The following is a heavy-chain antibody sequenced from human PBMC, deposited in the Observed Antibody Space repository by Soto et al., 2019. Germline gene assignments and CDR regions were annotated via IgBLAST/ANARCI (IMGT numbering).Heavy chain of an antibody. V-gene: IGHV2-5*02. Sequence: SGPTLVKPTQALTLTCTFSGFSLSPSGVGVGWIRQPPGKALEWLALIYWGDDKRYSPSLKGRLTITKDNSKNQVVLTMTNMDPVDTATYYCAHSRVSGWFGELSKFDYWGQGTLVTVSS. CDR3: AHSRVSGWFGELSKFDY. D-gene: IGHD3-10*01. J-gene: IGHJ4*02. CDR1: GFSLSPSGVG. CDR2: IYWGDDK.